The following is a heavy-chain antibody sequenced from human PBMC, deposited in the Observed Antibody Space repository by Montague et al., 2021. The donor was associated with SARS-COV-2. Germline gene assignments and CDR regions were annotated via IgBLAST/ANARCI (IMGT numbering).Heavy chain of an antibody. CDR1: GGSFSGYY. D-gene: IGHD3-10*01. Sequence: SETLSLTCAVYGGSFSGYYRTWIRQPPEKGLEWIGEINQSGRTNNNPSLKSRVIISVDTSKNQFSLKLSSVTAADTAVYYCARRGRSVWGVTVGAEIDYWGQGILVIVSS. V-gene: IGHV4-34*01. CDR2: INQSGRT. J-gene: IGHJ4*02. CDR3: ARRGRSVWGVTVGAEIDY.